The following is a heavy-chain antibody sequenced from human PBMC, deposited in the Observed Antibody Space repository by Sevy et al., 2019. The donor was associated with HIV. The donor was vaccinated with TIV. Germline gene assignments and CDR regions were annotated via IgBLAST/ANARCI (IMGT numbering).Heavy chain of an antibody. V-gene: IGHV3-23*01. J-gene: IGHJ4*02. CDR2: ISGSGGST. D-gene: IGHD3-16*01. CDR1: GFTFSSYA. Sequence: GGSLRLSCAASGFTFSSYAMSWVRQAPGKGLEWVSAISGSGGSTYYADSVKGRFTISRDNSKNTLYLQMNSLRAEDXXXXXXXXXXLXXXXGSYAFDYWGQGTLVTVSS. CDR3: XXXXLXXXXGSYAFDY.